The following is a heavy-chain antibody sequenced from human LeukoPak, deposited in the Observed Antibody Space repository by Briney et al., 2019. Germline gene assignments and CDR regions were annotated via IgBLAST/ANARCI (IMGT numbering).Heavy chain of an antibody. D-gene: IGHD2-2*01. J-gene: IGHJ6*03. CDR3: AREIVPAAMLYYYYYYMDV. CDR1: GFTFSSYS. Sequence: GGSLRLSCAASGFTFSSYSMNWVRQAPGKGLEWVSSISSSSSYIYYADSVKGRFTISRDNAKNSLYLQMNSLRAEGTAVYYCAREIVPAAMLYYYYYYMDVWGKGTTVTVSS. CDR2: ISSSSSYI. V-gene: IGHV3-21*01.